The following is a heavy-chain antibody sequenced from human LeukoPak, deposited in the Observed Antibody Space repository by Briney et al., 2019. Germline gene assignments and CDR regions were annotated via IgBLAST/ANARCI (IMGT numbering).Heavy chain of an antibody. CDR3: AKEASSGWSEPDF. J-gene: IGHJ4*02. D-gene: IGHD6-19*01. Sequence: GGSLRLSCAASGFTFNNYNMHWVRQVPGKGLEWISLINWDGTTIFSADSVKGRFTISRDNTKSSLYLQMNNVRVEDTAFYFCAKEASSGWSEPDFWGQGTLVTVSS. V-gene: IGHV3-43*01. CDR2: INWDGTTI. CDR1: GFTFNNYN.